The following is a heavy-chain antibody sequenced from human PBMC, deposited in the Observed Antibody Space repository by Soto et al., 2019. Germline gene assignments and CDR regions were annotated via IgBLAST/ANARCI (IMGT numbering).Heavy chain of an antibody. D-gene: IGHD1-26*01. Sequence: QVQLVQSGVEVKNPGASVKVSCKASGYTFTSYGISWVRQAPGQGLEWMGWTNPYNGNTNYAQKLQGRVTMTTDTSTSTAYMELRSLRSDDTAVYYCTRDPVGGNWFDPWGQGTLVTVSS. CDR3: TRDPVGGNWFDP. CDR1: GYTFTSYG. J-gene: IGHJ5*02. V-gene: IGHV1-18*01. CDR2: TNPYNGNT.